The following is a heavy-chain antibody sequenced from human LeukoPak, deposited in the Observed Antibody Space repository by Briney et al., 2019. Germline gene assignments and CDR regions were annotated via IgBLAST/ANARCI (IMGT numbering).Heavy chain of an antibody. CDR1: GFTFSSYW. CDR3: ARDDCSSISCYHNWFDP. D-gene: IGHD2-2*01. J-gene: IGHJ5*02. Sequence: GGSLRLSCAASGFTFSSYWMSWVRQAPGKGLEWVANIKQDGSEKYYVDSVKGRFTISRDNAKNSLYLQMNILRAEDTAVYYCARDDCSSISCYHNWFDPWGQGTLVTVSS. V-gene: IGHV3-7*01. CDR2: IKQDGSEK.